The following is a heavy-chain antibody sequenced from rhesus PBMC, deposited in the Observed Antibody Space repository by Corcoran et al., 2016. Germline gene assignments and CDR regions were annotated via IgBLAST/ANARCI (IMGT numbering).Heavy chain of an antibody. CDR3: ARDTEVIGLYS. V-gene: IGHV3-59*01. D-gene: IGHD3-34*01. CDR1: GLTFSDYY. Sequence: EVQLVESGGGLAKPGGSLRLSCAASGLTFSDYYMHWVRQASGKGLELVSRISNGGGSTWYADSVNGRFTISRENAKNTLYLQMDSLRAEDTALYYCARDTEVIGLYSWGQGVVVTVSS. J-gene: IGHJ6*01. CDR2: ISNGGGST.